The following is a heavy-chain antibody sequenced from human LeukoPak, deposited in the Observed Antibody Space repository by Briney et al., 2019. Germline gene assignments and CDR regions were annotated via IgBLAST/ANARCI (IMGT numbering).Heavy chain of an antibody. CDR3: ARGGIVVAAAVSFDY. J-gene: IGHJ4*02. Sequence: SVKVSCKASGGTFSSYAISWVRQAPGQGLEWMGRIIPILGIANYAQKFQGRVAITADKSTSTAYMELSSLRSEDTAVYYCARGGIVVAAAVSFDYWGQGTLVTVSS. CDR1: GGTFSSYA. D-gene: IGHD2-15*01. CDR2: IIPILGIA. V-gene: IGHV1-69*04.